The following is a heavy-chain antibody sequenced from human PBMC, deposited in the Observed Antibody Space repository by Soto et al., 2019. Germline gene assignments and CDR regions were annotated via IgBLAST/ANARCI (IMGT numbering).Heavy chain of an antibody. Sequence: GGSLRLSFTASGFSFSDYVMNWVRQGPGKGLEWVSTIGRGDDKYYADSVKGRFTISRDTSKNTLFLQMNSLRAEDTALYFCAKDGTTGGQHYYGMDVCGQGSTVTVSS. CDR3: AKDGTTGGQHYYGMDV. CDR1: GFSFSDYV. J-gene: IGHJ6*01. D-gene: IGHD2-15*01. V-gene: IGHV3-23*01. CDR2: IGRGDDK.